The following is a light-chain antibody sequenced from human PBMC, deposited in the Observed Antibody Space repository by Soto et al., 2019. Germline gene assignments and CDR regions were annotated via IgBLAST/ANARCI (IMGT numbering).Light chain of an antibody. CDR2: DAS. J-gene: IGKJ4*01. CDR3: QQRRTWPLT. V-gene: IGKV3-11*01. CDR1: QSVSSY. Sequence: EIVLTQSPATLSLSPGERATLSCWASQSVSSYLAWYQQKPGQAPRLLIYDASNRATGVPARFSGGGSGTDFTLTISSLEPEDFAVYYCQQRRTWPLTFGGGTKVDI.